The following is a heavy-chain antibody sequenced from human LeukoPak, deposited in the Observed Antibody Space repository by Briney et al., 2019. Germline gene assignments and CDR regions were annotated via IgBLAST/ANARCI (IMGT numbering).Heavy chain of an antibody. Sequence: SETLPLTCTVSGGSISSGSYYWSWIRQPAGKGLEWLGRIYTSGSTNYNPSLKSRVTISVDTSKNQFSLKLSSVTAADTAVYYCARGVKYYDILTGYYYMDVWGKGTTVTISS. CDR3: ARGVKYYDILTGYYYMDV. CDR1: GGSISSGSYY. V-gene: IGHV4-61*02. CDR2: IYTSGST. J-gene: IGHJ6*03. D-gene: IGHD3-9*01.